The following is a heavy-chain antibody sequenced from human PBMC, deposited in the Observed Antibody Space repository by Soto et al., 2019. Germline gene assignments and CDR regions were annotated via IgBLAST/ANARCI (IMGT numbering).Heavy chain of an antibody. CDR1: GFTLSDHW. Sequence: EVQLVESGGGLVQPGGSLRLSCEASGFTLSDHWMHWVRQAPGKGLVWVERINSDGSTTSYADSVKGRFTVFRNNAKNTLYLQLNSLRAEDTGLYYCARGFSSGPDYWGQGTLVTVSS. J-gene: IGHJ4*02. CDR2: INSDGSTT. V-gene: IGHV3-74*01. CDR3: ARGFSSGPDY. D-gene: IGHD3-22*01.